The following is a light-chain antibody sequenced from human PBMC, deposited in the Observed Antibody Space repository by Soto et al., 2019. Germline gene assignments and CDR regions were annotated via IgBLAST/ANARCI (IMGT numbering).Light chain of an antibody. Sequence: DIQMTQSPSTLSASVGDRVTITCRASQSISSWLAWYQQKPGKAPKLLIYDASNLESGVPSRFSGSGSETEFTLPISSLQPDDFATYYCQQYNSYSRKFGQGTKVEIK. CDR2: DAS. V-gene: IGKV1-5*01. CDR3: QQYNSYSRK. J-gene: IGKJ1*01. CDR1: QSISSW.